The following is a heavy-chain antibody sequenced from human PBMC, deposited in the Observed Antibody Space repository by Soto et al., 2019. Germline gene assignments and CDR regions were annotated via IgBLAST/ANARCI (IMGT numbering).Heavy chain of an antibody. D-gene: IGHD4-17*01. J-gene: IGHJ4*02. CDR1: GYTFPSYH. Sequence: QVQLVQSGDEVKKPGASVKVSCKASGYTFPSYHISWVRQATGQGLEWMGWMHPYSGNTAYAQKFQGRLTMTTNSSISTAYMELSSLTSEDTAVYYCAREQDYGDYGDYWGQGTLVTVSS. CDR2: MHPYSGNT. V-gene: IGHV1-8*01. CDR3: AREQDYGDYGDY.